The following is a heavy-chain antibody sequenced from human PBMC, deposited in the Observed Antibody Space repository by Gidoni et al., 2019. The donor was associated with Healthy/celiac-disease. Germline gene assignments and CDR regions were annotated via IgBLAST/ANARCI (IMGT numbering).Heavy chain of an antibody. CDR1: GFPFSSSG. CDR3: AKVVSPSYAATVVGGYFDY. Sequence: QVQLVESGGGVVQPGRSLRLSCASSGFPFSSSGMHGVRQAPGKGLEWVAVISYDGSNKYYADSVKGRFTISRDNSKNTLYLQMNSLRAEDTAVYYCAKVVSPSYAATVVGGYFDYWGQGTLVTVSS. J-gene: IGHJ4*02. D-gene: IGHD2-15*01. V-gene: IGHV3-30*18. CDR2: ISYDGSNK.